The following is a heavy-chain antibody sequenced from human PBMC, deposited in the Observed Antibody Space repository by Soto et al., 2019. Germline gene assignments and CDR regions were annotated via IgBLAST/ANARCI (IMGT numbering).Heavy chain of an antibody. V-gene: IGHV3-23*01. J-gene: IGHJ5*01. CDR2: IGGSGDNI. Sequence: EVHVLESGGGLVQPGGSLRLSCAASGFDFSSYAMSWVRQAPVKGLEWVSGIGGSGDNIYYADSVKGRFTISRDPSKNTIFLEMNSLRAEDTAVYYCAKGFIVVVTVIRPDDAFDAWGQGTLVTVSS. CDR1: GFDFSSYA. CDR3: AKGFIVVVTVIRPDDAFDA. D-gene: IGHD2-21*02.